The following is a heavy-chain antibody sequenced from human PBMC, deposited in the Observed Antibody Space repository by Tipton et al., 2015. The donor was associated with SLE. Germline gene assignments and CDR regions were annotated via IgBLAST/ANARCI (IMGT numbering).Heavy chain of an antibody. CDR3: ARRGYDYYYYYYMDV. Sequence: TLSLTCTVSGGSISSYYWSWIRQPPGKGLEWIAYIYYSGSTNYNPSLKSRVTISVDTSKNQFSLKLSSVTAADTAVYYCARRGYDYYYYYYMDVWGKGTTVTVSS. CDR2: IYYSGST. J-gene: IGHJ6*03. D-gene: IGHD5-12*01. V-gene: IGHV4-59*01. CDR1: GGSISSYY.